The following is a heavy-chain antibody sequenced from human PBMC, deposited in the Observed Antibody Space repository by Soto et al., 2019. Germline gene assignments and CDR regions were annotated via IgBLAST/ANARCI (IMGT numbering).Heavy chain of an antibody. CDR3: ARDRIRYYRPVSTFRLNRSSDL. D-gene: IGHD3-9*01. Sequence: GKGLEWVSSISSSSSYIYYADSVKGRFTISRENAKNSLYLQVNSLRAEDMAVYYRARDRIRYYRPVSTFRLNRSSDL. V-gene: IGHV3-21*01. J-gene: IGHJ2*01. CDR2: ISSSSSYI.